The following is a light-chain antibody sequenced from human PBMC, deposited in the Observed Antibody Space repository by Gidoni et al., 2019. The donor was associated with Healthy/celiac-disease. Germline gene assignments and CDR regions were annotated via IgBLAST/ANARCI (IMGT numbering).Light chain of an antibody. J-gene: IGKJ3*01. CDR1: QDISNY. CDR3: QQYDNLPFT. Sequence: DIQMTQPPSSLSASVGDRVTITCQASQDISNYLKWYQQKPGKAPKLLIYDATNLETGVPSRFSGSGSGTDFTFTISSLQPEDIATYYCQQYDNLPFTFGPGTKVEIK. V-gene: IGKV1-33*01. CDR2: DAT.